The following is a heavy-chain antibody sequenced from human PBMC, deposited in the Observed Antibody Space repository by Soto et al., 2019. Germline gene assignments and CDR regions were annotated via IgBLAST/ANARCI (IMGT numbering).Heavy chain of an antibody. J-gene: IGHJ4*02. D-gene: IGHD6-19*01. CDR1: GFTVSSTY. CDR2: IYSGGSA. CDR3: ERDAPSLGGWYEYDE. V-gene: IGHV3-53*01. Sequence: GGSLRLSCAASGFTVSSTYMSWVRQAPGKGLEWVSVIYSGGSAYYADSVKGRFTISRDNSKNTLYLQMNSLRAEDTAVYYCERDAPSLGGWYEYDEWGQETRVIV.